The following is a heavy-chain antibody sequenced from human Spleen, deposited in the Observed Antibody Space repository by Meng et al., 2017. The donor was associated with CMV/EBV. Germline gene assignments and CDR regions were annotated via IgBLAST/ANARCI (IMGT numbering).Heavy chain of an antibody. V-gene: IGHV3-21*01. CDR2: ITTSGHYI. J-gene: IGHJ6*02. CDR1: GFSFSSYN. Sequence: GESLKISCAASGFSFSSYNMNWVRQAPGKGLEWVSSITTSGHYIYYADSVKGRFTISRDDAKNSLYLQMNGLTAEDTAVYYCAGPIVTGYYYGMDVWGQGTTVTVSS. CDR3: AGPIVTGYYYGMDV. D-gene: IGHD2-15*01.